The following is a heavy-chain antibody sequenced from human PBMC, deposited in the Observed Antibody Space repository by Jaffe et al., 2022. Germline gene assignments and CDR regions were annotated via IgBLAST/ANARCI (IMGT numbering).Heavy chain of an antibody. J-gene: IGHJ4*02. D-gene: IGHD4-17*01. CDR3: ARHLNDYGDNYFDY. CDR1: GGSISSSSYY. CDR2: IYYSGST. V-gene: IGHV4-39*01. Sequence: QLQLQESGPGLVKPSETLSLTCTVSGGSISSSSYYWGWIRQPPGKGLEWIGSIYYSGSTYYNPSLKSRVTISVDTSKNQFSLKLSSVTAADTAVYYCARHLNDYGDNYFDYWGQGTLVTVSS.